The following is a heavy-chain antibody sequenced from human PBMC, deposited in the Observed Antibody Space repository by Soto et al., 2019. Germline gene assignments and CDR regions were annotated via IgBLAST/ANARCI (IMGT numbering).Heavy chain of an antibody. J-gene: IGHJ4*02. CDR2: INAGNGNT. CDR3: AILGTYYFDNSDNYFDF. D-gene: IGHD3-22*01. Sequence: GASVKVSCKASGYTLTRYSIHWVRQAPGQRLEWMGWINAGNGNTKFSQKFQGRVPITRDTSASTAYMELRGLRSEETAVYYCAILGTYYFDNSDNYFDFWGQGTLVTVSS. V-gene: IGHV1-3*01. CDR1: GYTLTRYS.